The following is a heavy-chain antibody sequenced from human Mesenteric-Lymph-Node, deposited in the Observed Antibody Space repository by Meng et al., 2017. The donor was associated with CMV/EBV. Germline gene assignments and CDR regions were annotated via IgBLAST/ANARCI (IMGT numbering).Heavy chain of an antibody. CDR2: ISGSGGST. V-gene: IGHV3-23*01. Sequence: GGPLRLSCAAPGFTFSSYAMSWVRQAPGKGLEWVPAISGSGGSTYYAAPVKARFTISRDNSKNTLYLQMNSLRAADTSVYYCARVICSSTSCYTWYFDYWGQGTLVTVSS. CDR1: GFTFSSYA. J-gene: IGHJ4*02. D-gene: IGHD2-2*02. CDR3: ARVICSSTSCYTWYFDY.